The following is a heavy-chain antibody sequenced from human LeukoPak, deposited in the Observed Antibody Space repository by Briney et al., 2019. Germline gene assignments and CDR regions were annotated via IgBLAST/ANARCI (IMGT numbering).Heavy chain of an antibody. J-gene: IGHJ6*02. Sequence: GRSLRLSCAASGFTFSSYGMHWVRQAPGKGLEWVAVISYDGSNKYYADSVKGRFTISRDNSKNTLYPQMNSLRAEDTAVYYCAKALTYYYYGMDVWGQGTTVTVSS. CDR1: GFTFSSYG. V-gene: IGHV3-30*18. CDR2: ISYDGSNK. CDR3: AKALTYYYYGMDV. D-gene: IGHD3-9*01.